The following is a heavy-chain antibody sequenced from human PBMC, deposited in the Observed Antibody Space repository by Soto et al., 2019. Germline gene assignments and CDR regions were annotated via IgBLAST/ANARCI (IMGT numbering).Heavy chain of an antibody. J-gene: IGHJ3*02. CDR3: ARSPTFGGFDI. CDR1: GYTFTSYA. Sequence: QVQLVQSGAEEKKPGASVKVSCKASGYTFTSYAMHWVRQAPGQRLEWMGWINAGNGNTKYSQKFQVRVTITRDTSASTAYMELRSLRSEDTAVYYCARSPTFGGFDIWGQGTMGTVSS. V-gene: IGHV1-3*05. CDR2: INAGNGNT. D-gene: IGHD3-16*01.